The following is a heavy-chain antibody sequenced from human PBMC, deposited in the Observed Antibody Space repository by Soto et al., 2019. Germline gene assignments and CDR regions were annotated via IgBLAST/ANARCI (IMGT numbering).Heavy chain of an antibody. CDR2: IYYSGST. V-gene: IGHV4-59*01. CDR3: ARAMGPYGRLDFDY. J-gene: IGHJ4*02. CDR1: GGSISSYY. Sequence: QVQLQESGPGLVKPSETLSLTCTVSGGSISSYYWSWIRQPPGKGLEWIGYIYYSGSTNYNPSLKSRVTISVDTSKNQFSLKLSSVTAADTAVYYCARAMGPYGRLDFDYWGQGTLVTVSS. D-gene: IGHD1-26*01.